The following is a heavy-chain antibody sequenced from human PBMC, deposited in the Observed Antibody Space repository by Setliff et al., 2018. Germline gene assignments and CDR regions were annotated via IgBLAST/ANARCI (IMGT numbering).Heavy chain of an antibody. CDR3: AREGRWDYSYPIY. D-gene: IGHD4-4*01. V-gene: IGHV4-39*06. CDR2: ISYGGAT. CDR1: DDSFHSSSYY. J-gene: IGHJ4*02. Sequence: SETLSLTCSVSDDSFHSSSYYWAWIRQPPGRGLEWIGSISYGGATNYNSSLKSRVAMSLDVPERQFALKLSSVTAVDAAVYYCAREGRWDYSYPIYWGQGILVTVSS.